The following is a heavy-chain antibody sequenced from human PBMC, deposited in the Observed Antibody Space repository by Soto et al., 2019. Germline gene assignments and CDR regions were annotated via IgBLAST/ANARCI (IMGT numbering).Heavy chain of an antibody. CDR2: INSDGSST. D-gene: IGHD6-6*01. V-gene: IGHV3-74*01. CDR1: GFTFRSYW. CDR3: ASGGSSLNFDS. Sequence: GGSLRLSCAAAGFTFRSYWMQWVRQAPGKGLVWVSWINSDGSSTSYADSVKGRFTISRDNAKNTLYLQMNSLRAEDTAVYYCASGGSSLNFDSWGQGTLVTVSS. J-gene: IGHJ4*02.